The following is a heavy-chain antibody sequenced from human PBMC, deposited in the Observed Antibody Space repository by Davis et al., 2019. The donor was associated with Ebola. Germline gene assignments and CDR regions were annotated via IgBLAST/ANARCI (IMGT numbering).Heavy chain of an antibody. V-gene: IGHV1-8*01. CDR3: ARGPLANYLWNWFDP. CDR2: INPNSGNT. CDR1: GYTFTSYD. D-gene: IGHD4/OR15-4a*01. Sequence: ASVKVSCKASGYTFTSYDINWVRQATGQGLEWMGWINPNSGNTGYAQKFQGRVTMTRNTSISTAYMELSSLRSEDTAVYYCARGPLANYLWNWFDPWGQGTLVTVSS. J-gene: IGHJ5*02.